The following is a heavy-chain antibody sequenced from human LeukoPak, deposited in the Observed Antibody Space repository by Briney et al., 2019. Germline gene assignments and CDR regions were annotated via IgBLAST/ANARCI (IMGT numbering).Heavy chain of an antibody. Sequence: ASVKVSCKASGYTFTSYDINWVRQATGQGLEWMGWINPNSGGTNYAQKFQGRVTMTRDTSISTAYMELSRLRSDDTAVYYCARTPCSSTSCSLYYWGQGTLVTVSS. V-gene: IGHV1-2*02. D-gene: IGHD2-2*01. CDR1: GYTFTSYD. CDR3: ARTPCSSTSCSLYY. CDR2: INPNSGGT. J-gene: IGHJ4*02.